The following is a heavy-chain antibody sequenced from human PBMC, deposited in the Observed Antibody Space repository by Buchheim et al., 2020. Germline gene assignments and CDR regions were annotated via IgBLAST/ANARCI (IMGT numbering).Heavy chain of an antibody. J-gene: IGHJ6*02. Sequence: EVQLVESGGGLVQPGGSLRLSCAASGFTFSSYWMSWVRQAPGKGLEWVANIKQDGSEKYYVDSVKGRFTISRDNAKNSLYLQMNSLRAEDTAVYYCARDTFYYDSSGYYYYYGMDVWCQGTT. V-gene: IGHV3-7*01. CDR3: ARDTFYYDSSGYYYYYGMDV. CDR2: IKQDGSEK. CDR1: GFTFSSYW. D-gene: IGHD3-22*01.